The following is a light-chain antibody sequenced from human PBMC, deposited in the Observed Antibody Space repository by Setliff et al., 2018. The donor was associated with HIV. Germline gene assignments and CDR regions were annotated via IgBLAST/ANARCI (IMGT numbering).Light chain of an antibody. CDR2: EVR. V-gene: IGLV2-14*01. CDR3: SSYANTNTLP. CDR1: GSDVGGYSY. Sequence: QSALTQPASVSGSPGQSITISCTGTGSDVGGYSYVSWYQQHPGKAPKLIIYEVRNRPSGVSNRFSGSKSGNTASLTISGLQAEDEGDYYCSSYANTNTLPFGTGTKVTVL. J-gene: IGLJ1*01.